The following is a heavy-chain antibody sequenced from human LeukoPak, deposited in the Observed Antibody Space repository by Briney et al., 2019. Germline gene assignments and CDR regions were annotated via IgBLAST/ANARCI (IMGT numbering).Heavy chain of an antibody. CDR2: INTDGSAT. V-gene: IGHV3-74*01. CDR1: GFTFSGYW. D-gene: IGHD3-9*01. Sequence: GSLTLYCAASGFTFSGYWMHWVRQVPGKGLLWVARINTDGSATNYADSVKGRFTISRDNAKNTLYLQMNSLRAEDVAVYYCAREPFEVSSYWGQGTLVTVSS. CDR3: AREPFEVSSY. J-gene: IGHJ4*02.